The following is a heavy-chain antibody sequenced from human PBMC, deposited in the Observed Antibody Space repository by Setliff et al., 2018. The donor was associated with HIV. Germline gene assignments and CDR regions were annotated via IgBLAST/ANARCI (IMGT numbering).Heavy chain of an antibody. CDR1: GYTFTSYG. J-gene: IGHJ5*02. CDR3: ARLVAAAGKTGWFDP. V-gene: IGHV1-18*01. Sequence: SVKVSCQASGYTFTSYGISWVRQAPGQGLEWMGWISAYNGNTYYAQKLQGRVTMTTDTSTSTAYMELRSLRSDDTAVYYCARLVAAAGKTGWFDPWGQGTLVTVSS. CDR2: ISAYNGNT. D-gene: IGHD6-13*01.